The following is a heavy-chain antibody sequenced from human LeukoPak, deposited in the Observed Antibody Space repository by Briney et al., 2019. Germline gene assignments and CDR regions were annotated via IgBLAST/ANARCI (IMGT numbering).Heavy chain of an antibody. V-gene: IGHV1-8*03. J-gene: IGHJ4*02. CDR2: MNPNSGNT. CDR1: GYTFTSYD. CDR3: ARDLYYDSSGFTFDY. D-gene: IGHD3-22*01. Sequence: ASVKVSCKASGYTFTSYDINWVRQATGQGLEWMGWMNPNSGNTGYAQKFQGRVTITRNTSISTAYMELRSLRSDDTAVYYCARDLYYDSSGFTFDYWGQGTLVTVSS.